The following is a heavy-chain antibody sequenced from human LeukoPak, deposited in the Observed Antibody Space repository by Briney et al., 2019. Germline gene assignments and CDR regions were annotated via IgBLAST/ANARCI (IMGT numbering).Heavy chain of an antibody. V-gene: IGHV4-39*07. CDR2: IYYSGST. CDR1: GGSISSSSYY. CDR3: ARAPLVTDAFDI. D-gene: IGHD2-21*02. J-gene: IGHJ3*02. Sequence: SETLSLTCTVSGGSISSSSYYWGWIRQPPGKGLEWIGSIYYSGSTYYNPSLKSRVTISVDTSKNQISLKLSSVTAADTAVYYGARAPLVTDAFDIWGQGTMVTVSS.